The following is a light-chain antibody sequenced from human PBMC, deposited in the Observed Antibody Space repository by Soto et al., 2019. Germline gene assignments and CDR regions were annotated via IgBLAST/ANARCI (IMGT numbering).Light chain of an antibody. CDR2: GAS. J-gene: IGKJ2*01. Sequence: EIVMTQSPATLSVSPGERATLSCRASQSVSSNLAWYQQKPGQAPRLLIYGASTRATGIPARFSGSGSGTEFTLTINSLQSEDFAVYYGQQYNNWPPYTFGQGTKLEIK. V-gene: IGKV3-15*01. CDR3: QQYNNWPPYT. CDR1: QSVSSN.